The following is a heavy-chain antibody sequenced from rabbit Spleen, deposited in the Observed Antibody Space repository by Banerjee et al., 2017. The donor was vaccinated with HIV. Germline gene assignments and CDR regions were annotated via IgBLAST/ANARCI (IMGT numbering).Heavy chain of an antibody. V-gene: IGHV1S40*01. CDR2: IGAGSSGAT. CDR1: GFDFSSDA. J-gene: IGHJ4*01. CDR3: ARDGDDAGYDFNL. D-gene: IGHD3-1*01. Sequence: QSLEESGGGLVQPEGSLTLTCKASGFDFSSDAMCWVRQAPGKGLEWIGCIGAGSSGATYYASWAKGRFTISKTSSTTVTLQMSSLTAADTATYFCARDGDDAGYDFNLWGPGTLVTVS.